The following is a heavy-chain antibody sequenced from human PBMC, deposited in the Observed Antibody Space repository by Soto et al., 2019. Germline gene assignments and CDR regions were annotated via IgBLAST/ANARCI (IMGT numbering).Heavy chain of an antibody. CDR3: TRVHPRSYSFHN. CDR1: GGSISSGGYS. D-gene: IGHD1-1*01. V-gene: IGHV4-30-2*01. CDR2: IYQSGTT. J-gene: IGHJ4*02. Sequence: PSETLSLTCAVSGGSISSGGYSWGWIRQPPGKGLEWIGFIYQSGTTFYNPSLKSRVTMSIDTSKNQFSLQLNAVAAADTAFYFCTRVHPRSYSFHNWGQGTLVTVSS.